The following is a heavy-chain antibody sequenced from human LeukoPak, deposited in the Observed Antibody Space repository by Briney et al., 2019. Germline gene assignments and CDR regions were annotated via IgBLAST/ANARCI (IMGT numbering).Heavy chain of an antibody. Sequence: ASVKVSCKASGYTFTGYYMHWVRQATGQGLEWMGWMNPNSGNTGYAQKFQGRVTITRNTSISTAYMELSSLRSEDTAVYYCARGAGVWGSYRLPHGYWGQGTLVTVSS. CDR2: MNPNSGNT. CDR1: GYTFTGYY. D-gene: IGHD3-16*02. V-gene: IGHV1-8*03. J-gene: IGHJ4*02. CDR3: ARGAGVWGSYRLPHGY.